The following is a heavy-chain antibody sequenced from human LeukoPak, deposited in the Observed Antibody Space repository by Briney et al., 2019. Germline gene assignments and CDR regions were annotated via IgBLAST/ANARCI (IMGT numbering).Heavy chain of an antibody. J-gene: IGHJ3*02. D-gene: IGHD3-10*01. Sequence: SETLSLTCTVSGGSISSGGYYWSWIRQHPGKGLEWIGYIYYSGSTYYNPSLKSRVTISVDTSKNQFSLKLSSVTAADTAVYYCARDGLLWFGERDAFDIWGQGTMVTVSS. CDR3: ARDGLLWFGERDAFDI. CDR2: IYYSGST. CDR1: GGSISSGGYY. V-gene: IGHV4-30-4*08.